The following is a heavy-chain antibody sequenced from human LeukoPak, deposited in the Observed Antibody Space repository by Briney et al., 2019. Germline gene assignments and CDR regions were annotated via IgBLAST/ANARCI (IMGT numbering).Heavy chain of an antibody. CDR3: ARPGRLFDY. V-gene: IGHV3-9*01. CDR1: GFSFDDYA. D-gene: IGHD1-14*01. CDR2: ISWNGNSI. J-gene: IGHJ4*02. Sequence: GGSLRLSCAASGFSFDDYAMHWVRQAPGKGLEWVSAISWNGNSIVYADSVKGRFTIARDNAKNSLYLQMNSLRAEDTAVYYCARPGRLFDYWGQGTLVTVSS.